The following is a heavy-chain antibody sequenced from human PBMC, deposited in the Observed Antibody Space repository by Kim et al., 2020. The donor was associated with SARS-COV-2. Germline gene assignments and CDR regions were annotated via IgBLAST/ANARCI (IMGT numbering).Heavy chain of an antibody. CDR1: GGSISSSSYY. CDR3: ARDYCSGGSCYYYYYYGMDV. J-gene: IGHJ6*02. Sequence: SETLSLTCTVSGGSISSSSYYWGWIRQPPGKGLEWIGSIYYSGSTYYNPSLKSRVTISVDTSKNQFSLKLSSVTAADTAVYYCARDYCSGGSCYYYYYYGMDVWGQGTTVTVSS. D-gene: IGHD2-15*01. CDR2: IYYSGST. V-gene: IGHV4-39*01.